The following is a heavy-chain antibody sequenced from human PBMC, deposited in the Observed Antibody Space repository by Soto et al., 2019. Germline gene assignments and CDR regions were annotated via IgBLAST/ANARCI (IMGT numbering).Heavy chain of an antibody. D-gene: IGHD3-16*01. CDR1: GFTFRSYS. V-gene: IGHV3-48*02. CDR2: TSSSSRII. J-gene: IGHJ3*02. Sequence: EVQLVESGGGLVQPGGSLRLSCAASGFTFRSYSINWVRQAPGKGLEWVSYTSSSSRIISYADSVKGRFTISRDNAKNSLYLEMNSLRDEDTALYYCARDYAYAFDIWGQGTMVTVSS. CDR3: ARDYAYAFDI.